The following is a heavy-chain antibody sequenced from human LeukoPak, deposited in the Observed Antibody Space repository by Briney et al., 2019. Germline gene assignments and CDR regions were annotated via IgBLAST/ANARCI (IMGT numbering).Heavy chain of an antibody. CDR2: INWNGGST. CDR3: ARGGDCSSTSCYGPGYYYYYMDV. V-gene: IGHV3-20*04. D-gene: IGHD2-2*01. CDR1: GFTFDDYG. Sequence: GGSLRLSCAASGFTFDDYGMSWVRQAPGKGLEWVSGINWNGGSTGYADSVKGRFTISRGNAKNSLYLQMNSLRAEDTALYYCARGGDCSSTSCYGPGYYYYYMDVWGKGTTVTVSS. J-gene: IGHJ6*03.